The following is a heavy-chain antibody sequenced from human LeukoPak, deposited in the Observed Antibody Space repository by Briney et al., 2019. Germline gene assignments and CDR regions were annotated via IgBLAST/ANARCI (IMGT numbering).Heavy chain of an antibody. CDR1: GFTFSSYS. D-gene: IGHD1-14*01. V-gene: IGHV3-21*01. CDR3: ARTGPLGNWFDP. CDR2: ISSSSSYI. Sequence: PGGSLRLSCAASGFTFSSYSMNWVRQAPGKGLEWVSSISSSSSYIYYADSVKSRFTISRDNAKNSLYLQMNSLRAEDTAVYYCARTGPLGNWFDPWGQGTLVTVSS. J-gene: IGHJ5*02.